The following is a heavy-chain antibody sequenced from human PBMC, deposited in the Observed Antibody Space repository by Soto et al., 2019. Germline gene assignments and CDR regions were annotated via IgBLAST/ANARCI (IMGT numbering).Heavy chain of an antibody. Sequence: ASVKVSFKASGYTFTSYGISWVRQAPGQGLEWMGWISAYNGNTNYAQKLQGRVTMTTDTSTSTAYMELRSLRSDDTAVYYCARDGDSSGWYYFDYWGQGTLVTVSS. D-gene: IGHD6-19*01. J-gene: IGHJ4*02. CDR3: ARDGDSSGWYYFDY. CDR2: ISAYNGNT. CDR1: GYTFTSYG. V-gene: IGHV1-18*01.